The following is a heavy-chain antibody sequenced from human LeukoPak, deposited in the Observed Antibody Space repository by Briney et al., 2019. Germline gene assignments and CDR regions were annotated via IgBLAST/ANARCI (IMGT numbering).Heavy chain of an antibody. CDR2: INSDGSST. CDR3: AKGGATLIDY. CDR1: GFTFSNYW. V-gene: IGHV3-74*01. D-gene: IGHD5-12*01. J-gene: IGHJ4*02. Sequence: PGGSLRLSCAASGFTFSNYWMHWVRQAPGKGLVWVSRINSDGSSTTSADSVKGRFTISRDNAKNTLYLQMNSLRAEDTAVYYCAKGGATLIDYWGQGTLVPVSS.